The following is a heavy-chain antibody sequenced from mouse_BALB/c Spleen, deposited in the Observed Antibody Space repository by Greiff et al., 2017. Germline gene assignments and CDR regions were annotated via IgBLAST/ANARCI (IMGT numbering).Heavy chain of an antibody. J-gene: IGHJ2*01. CDR2: ISSGGST. CDR1: GFTFSSYA. Sequence: EVHLVESGGGLVKPGGSLKLSCAASGFTFSSYAMSWVRQTPEKRLEWVASISSGGSTYYPDSVKGRFTISRDNARNILYLQMSSLRSEDTAMYYCAAQGWGYYFDYWGQGTTLTVSS. CDR3: AAQGWGYYFDY. V-gene: IGHV5-6-5*01.